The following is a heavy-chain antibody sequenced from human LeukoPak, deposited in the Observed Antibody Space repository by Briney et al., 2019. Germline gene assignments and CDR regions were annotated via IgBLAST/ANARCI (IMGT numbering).Heavy chain of an antibody. V-gene: IGHV3-33*01. D-gene: IGHD3-16*01. Sequence: PGGSLRLSCAASGFTFSSYGMHWVRQAPGKGLEWVAVIWYDGSKKYYADFVKGRFTISRDNSKNTLYLQMNSLRAEDTAVYYCARDYAVWGQGTMVTVSS. CDR1: GFTFSSYG. J-gene: IGHJ3*01. CDR2: IWYDGSKK. CDR3: ARDYAV.